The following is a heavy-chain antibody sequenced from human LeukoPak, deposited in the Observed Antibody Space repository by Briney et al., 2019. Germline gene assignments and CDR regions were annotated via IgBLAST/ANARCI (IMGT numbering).Heavy chain of an antibody. V-gene: IGHV4-31*03. Sequence: SQTLSLTCTVSGGSISSGGYYWSWIRQHPGKGLEWIGYIYYSGSTYYNPSLKSRVTISVDTSKNQFSLKLSSVTAADTAVYYCARALGTYDFWSGYYYPDAFDVWGQGTMVTVSS. J-gene: IGHJ3*01. CDR3: ARALGTYDFWSGYYYPDAFDV. CDR1: GGSISSGGYY. D-gene: IGHD3-3*01. CDR2: IYYSGST.